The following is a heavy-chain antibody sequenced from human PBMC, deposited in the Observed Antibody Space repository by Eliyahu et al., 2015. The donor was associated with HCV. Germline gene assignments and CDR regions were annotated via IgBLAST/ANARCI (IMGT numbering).Heavy chain of an antibody. CDR1: GGSITTYY. J-gene: IGHJ5*02. D-gene: IGHD6-19*01. CDR3: ASGGGGIAVTGTGGWFDP. Sequence: QVQLQESGPGLVKPSETLSLTCTVSGGSITTYYWSWIRQPPGKGLEWIGYIHYSGSTNYNPSLKSRVTISVDTSKNQFSLNLTSVTAADTAVYYCASGGGGIAVTGTGGWFDPWGPGTLVTVSS. V-gene: IGHV4-59*01. CDR2: IHYSGST.